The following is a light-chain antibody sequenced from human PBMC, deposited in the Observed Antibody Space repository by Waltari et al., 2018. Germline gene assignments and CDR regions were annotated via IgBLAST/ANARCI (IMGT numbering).Light chain of an antibody. CDR3: CSYAGSSTL. CDR1: SSDVGSYTL. J-gene: IGLJ2*01. CDR2: EGS. Sequence: QSALTQPASVSGSPGPSITISCTGTSSDVGSYTLVSWYQQHPGKAPKHMIYEGSKQPAGVSNSCSGSKSGNTSSRTISGLQAEDEADCCCCSYAGSSTLFGGGTKLTVL. V-gene: IGLV2-23*01.